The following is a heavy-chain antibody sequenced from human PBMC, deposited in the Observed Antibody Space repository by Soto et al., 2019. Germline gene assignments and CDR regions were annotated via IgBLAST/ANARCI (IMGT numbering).Heavy chain of an antibody. J-gene: IGHJ6*02. V-gene: IGHV5-10-1*01. CDR1: GYSFAGYW. CDR2: IDPSDSQT. D-gene: IGHD6-6*01. CDR3: ARYSSSMYYYGMDV. Sequence: GESLKISCKGSGYSFAGYWITWVRQKPGKGLEWMGRIDPSDSQTYYSPSFRGHVTISVTKSISTAYLQWSSLKASDTAMYYCARYSSSMYYYGMDVWGQGTTVTVSS.